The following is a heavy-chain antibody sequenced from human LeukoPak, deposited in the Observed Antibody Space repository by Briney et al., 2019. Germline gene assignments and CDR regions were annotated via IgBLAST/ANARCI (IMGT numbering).Heavy chain of an antibody. CDR2: IHHSGSS. CDR3: ARGRYVTTRGGAAAGFLDY. J-gene: IGHJ4*02. Sequence: SETLSLTCAVSGDSVSGSFWWSWVRQTPHKVLEWIGEIHHSGSSNYNPSLESRVIISLDGSKNLLSLELSSVTAADTAVYYCARGRYVTTRGGAAAGFLDYWGQGTLVTVST. D-gene: IGHD6-13*01. CDR1: GDSVSGSFW. V-gene: IGHV4-4*02.